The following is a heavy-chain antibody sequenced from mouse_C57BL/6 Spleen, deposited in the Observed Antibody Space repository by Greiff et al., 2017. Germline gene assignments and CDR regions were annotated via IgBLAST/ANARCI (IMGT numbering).Heavy chain of an antibody. D-gene: IGHD2-3*01. Sequence: ESGPGLVKPSQSLSLTCSVTGYSITSGYYWNWIRQFPGNKLEWMGYISYDGSNKYNPSLKNRISITRDTSKNQFFLKLNSVTTEDTSTYYCAREEGTIYDGYFYAMDYWGQGTSVTVSS. CDR1: GYSITSGYY. CDR3: AREEGTIYDGYFYAMDY. J-gene: IGHJ4*01. V-gene: IGHV3-6*01. CDR2: ISYDGSN.